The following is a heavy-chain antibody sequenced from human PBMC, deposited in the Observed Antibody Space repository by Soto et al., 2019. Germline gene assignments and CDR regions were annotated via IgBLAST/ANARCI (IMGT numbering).Heavy chain of an antibody. J-gene: IGHJ6*03. V-gene: IGHV4-39*01. Sequence: LLTHPLTNTVSYGTIINIGDCWRIKNQPPGKGLEWIGSIYYSGSTYYNPSLKSRVTISVDTSKNQFSLKLSSVTAADTAVYHSASLVVATSPFMDVWGKGTTVT. CDR3: ASLVVATSPFMDV. D-gene: IGHD5-12*01. CDR2: IYYSGST. CDR1: YGTIINIGDC.